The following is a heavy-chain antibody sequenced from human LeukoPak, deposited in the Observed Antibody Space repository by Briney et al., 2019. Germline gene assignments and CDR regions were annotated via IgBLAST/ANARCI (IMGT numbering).Heavy chain of an antibody. V-gene: IGHV3-7*01. CDR1: GFSFRSYW. D-gene: IGHD3-9*01. Sequence: PGGSLRLSCAATGFSFRSYWMNWVRQAPGKELEWLAIIKQDGSEKHYKGSVEGRFTISRYNAKNSLHLQMNSLRAEDTAVYYCAGGSGYLITSWGQGTLVTVSS. CDR3: AGGSGYLITS. CDR2: IKQDGSEK. J-gene: IGHJ5*02.